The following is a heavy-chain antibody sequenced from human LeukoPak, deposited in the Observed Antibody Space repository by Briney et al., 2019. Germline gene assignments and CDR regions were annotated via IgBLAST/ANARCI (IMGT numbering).Heavy chain of an antibody. V-gene: IGHV4-31*03. Sequence: SETLSLTCTVSGGXISSGGYYWSWIRQHPGKGLEWIGYIYYSGSTYYNPSLKSRVTISVDTSKNQFSLKLSSVTAADTAVYYCARRLADRYSYFDYWGQGTLVTVSS. J-gene: IGHJ4*02. CDR3: ARRLADRYSYFDY. CDR2: IYYSGST. CDR1: GGXISSGGYY. D-gene: IGHD3-9*01.